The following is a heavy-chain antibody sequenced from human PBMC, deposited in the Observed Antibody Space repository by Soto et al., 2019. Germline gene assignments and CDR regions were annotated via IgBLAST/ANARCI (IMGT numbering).Heavy chain of an antibody. CDR1: GSTLTSYE. D-gene: IGHD3-3*01. Sequence: XSVKVCCKDSGSTLTSYEINLVRQATGQGLECMGWINPNSGNTGYAQKFQGRVTMTRNTSISTAYMELSSLRSEDTAVYYCARADIRRIPIFGGEDRSGMDVWAQGTTVTFSS. J-gene: IGHJ6*02. V-gene: IGHV1-8*01. CDR3: ARADIRRIPIFGGEDRSGMDV. CDR2: INPNSGNT.